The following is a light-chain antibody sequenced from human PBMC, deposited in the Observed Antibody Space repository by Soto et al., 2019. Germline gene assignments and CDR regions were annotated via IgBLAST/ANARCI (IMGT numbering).Light chain of an antibody. J-gene: IGKJ2*01. Sequence: DIQMTQSLSSLSASVGDTVTITCRASQRITNSLSCYQQKPGKAPKFMIYVASTLQRGVPSRFSGSGSGTDFTLTIRRLQPEDVATYYCHQAFSHPYTFGEGAKLEI. CDR3: HQAFSHPYT. CDR2: VAS. V-gene: IGKV1-39*01. CDR1: QRITNS.